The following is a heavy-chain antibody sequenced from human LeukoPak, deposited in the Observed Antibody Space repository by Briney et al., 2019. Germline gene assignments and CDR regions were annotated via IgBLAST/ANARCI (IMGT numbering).Heavy chain of an antibody. D-gene: IGHD4-17*01. CDR3: AKSYYGDSNYFDY. CDR1: GFTFSSYA. J-gene: IGHJ4*02. CDR2: ISGSGGST. V-gene: IGHV3-23*01. Sequence: GGSLRLSCAASGFTFSSYAMSWVRQAPGKGLEWVSAISGSGGSTYYADSVKDRFTISRDNSKNTLYLQMNSLRAEDTAVYYCAKSYYGDSNYFDYWGQGTLVTVSS.